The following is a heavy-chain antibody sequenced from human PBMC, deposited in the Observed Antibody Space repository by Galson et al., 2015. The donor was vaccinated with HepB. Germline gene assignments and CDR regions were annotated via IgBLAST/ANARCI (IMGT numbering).Heavy chain of an antibody. CDR2: INAGNGNT. CDR3: ARTQKYSSGWYDFDY. Sequence: FTSYAMHWVRQAPGQRLEWMGWINAGNGNTKYSQKFQGRVTITRDTSASTAYMELSSLRSEDTAVYYCARTQKYSSGWYDFDYWGRGTLVTVSS. D-gene: IGHD6-19*01. J-gene: IGHJ4*02. CDR1: FTSYA. V-gene: IGHV1-3*01.